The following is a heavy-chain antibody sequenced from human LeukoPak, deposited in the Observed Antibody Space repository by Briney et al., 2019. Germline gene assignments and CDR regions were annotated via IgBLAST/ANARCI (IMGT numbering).Heavy chain of an antibody. CDR3: ARGSGGRYFDWLQNYFDY. V-gene: IGHV1-69*13. D-gene: IGHD3-9*01. CDR1: GYTFTSYG. CDR2: IIPIFGTA. Sequence: SVKVSCKASGYTFTSYGISWVRQAPGQGLEWMGGIIPIFGTANYAQKFQGRVTITADESTSTAYMELSSLRSEDTAVYYCARGSGGRYFDWLQNYFDYWGQGTLVTVSS. J-gene: IGHJ4*02.